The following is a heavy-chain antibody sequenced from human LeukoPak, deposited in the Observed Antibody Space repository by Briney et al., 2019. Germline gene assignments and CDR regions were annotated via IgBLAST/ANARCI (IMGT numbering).Heavy chain of an antibody. CDR3: AKAPASSSYYGRFDY. D-gene: IGHD3-22*01. CDR1: GFSFSNYA. J-gene: IGHJ4*02. Sequence: GGSLRLSCAASGFSFSNYAMSWVRQAPGKGLEWVSSISGSGGNTYYADSVKGRFTISRDNSKNTLYLQTNSLRAEDPAVYYCAKAPASSSYYGRFDYWGQGTLVTVSS. CDR2: ISGSGGNT. V-gene: IGHV3-23*01.